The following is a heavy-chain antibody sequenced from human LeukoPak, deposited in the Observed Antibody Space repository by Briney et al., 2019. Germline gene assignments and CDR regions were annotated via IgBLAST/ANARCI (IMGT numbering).Heavy chain of an antibody. CDR3: AKDQYGSGDVADY. Sequence: PGGSLRLSCAASGFTFSSYGMHWVRQAPGKGLEWVAVIWYDGSNKYYADSVKGRFTISRDNSKNTLYLQMNSLRAEDTAVYYCAKDQYGSGDVADYWGQGTLVTVSS. D-gene: IGHD3-10*01. J-gene: IGHJ4*02. CDR1: GFTFSSYG. CDR2: IWYDGSNK. V-gene: IGHV3-33*06.